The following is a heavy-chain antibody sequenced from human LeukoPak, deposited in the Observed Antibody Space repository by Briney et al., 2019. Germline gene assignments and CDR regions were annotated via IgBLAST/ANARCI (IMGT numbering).Heavy chain of an antibody. CDR3: ARDPNYYGSGGAFDI. Sequence: ASVKVSCKASGYTFTGYYMHWVRQAPGQGLEWMGWINPNSGGTNYAQKFQGRVTMTRDTSTSTAYMELRSLRSEDTAVYYCARDPNYYGSGGAFDIWGQGTMVTVSS. J-gene: IGHJ3*02. D-gene: IGHD3-10*01. V-gene: IGHV1-2*02. CDR1: GYTFTGYY. CDR2: INPNSGGT.